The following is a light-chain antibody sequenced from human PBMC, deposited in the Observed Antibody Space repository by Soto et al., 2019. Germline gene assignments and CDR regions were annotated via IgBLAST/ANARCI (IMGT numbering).Light chain of an antibody. Sequence: EIVMTQSPATLSVSPGERATLSCRASQSVSSNLAWYQQKPGQAPRLLIYGASTRATGIPARFSGSGSGTEFTLTISSLQSEDFAVYHCQQYSSWPYTFGQGIMLEIK. CDR3: QQYSSWPYT. J-gene: IGKJ2*01. CDR1: QSVSSN. CDR2: GAS. V-gene: IGKV3-15*01.